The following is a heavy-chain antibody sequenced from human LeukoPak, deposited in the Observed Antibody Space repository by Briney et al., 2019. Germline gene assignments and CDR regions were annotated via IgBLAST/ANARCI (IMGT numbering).Heavy chain of an antibody. CDR3: ARLVIRGFYYYYYMDV. D-gene: IGHD3-10*01. CDR2: IYYSGST. J-gene: IGHJ6*03. CDR1: DGSISSYY. Sequence: SETLSLTCTVSDGSISSYYWSWIRQPPGKGPEWIGYIYYSGSTNYNPSLKSRVTISVDTSKNRLSLKLSSVTAADTAVYYCARLVIRGFYYYYYMDVWGKGTTVTVSS. V-gene: IGHV4-59*01.